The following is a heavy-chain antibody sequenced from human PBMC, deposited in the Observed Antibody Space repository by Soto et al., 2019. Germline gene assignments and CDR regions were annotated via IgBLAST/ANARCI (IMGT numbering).Heavy chain of an antibody. CDR3: ARVVPGAEAWFGP. CDR1: GYTFSNYG. CDR2: ISLYSDGT. Sequence: QVQLVQSGGEGKRPGASVKVSCKTSGYTFSNYGITWVRQAPGQPLEWLGWISLYSDGTNYAQKFQGRVSMTTDTSTTTAYMELRSLRSDDTAVYYCARVVPGAEAWFGPWGQGTLVTVSS. D-gene: IGHD2-2*01. V-gene: IGHV1-18*01. J-gene: IGHJ5*02.